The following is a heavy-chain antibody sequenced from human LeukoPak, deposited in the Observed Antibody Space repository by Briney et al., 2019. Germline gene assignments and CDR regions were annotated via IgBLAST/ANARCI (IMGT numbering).Heavy chain of an antibody. D-gene: IGHD3-22*01. J-gene: IGHJ4*02. CDR1: GFTFSING. CDR3: ARGDDSSGD. V-gene: IGHV3-33*01. CDR2: IWSDGSNT. Sequence: HPGGSLRLSCAASGFTFSINGMHWVRQAPGKGLEWVALIWSDGSNTNYADSVKGRFTISRDNSKNMLYLQMDSLRAEDTAVYYCARGDDSSGDWGQGTLVTVSS.